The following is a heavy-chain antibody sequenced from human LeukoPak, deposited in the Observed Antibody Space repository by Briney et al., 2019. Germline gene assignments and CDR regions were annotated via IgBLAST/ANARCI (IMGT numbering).Heavy chain of an antibody. J-gene: IGHJ6*03. CDR1: GGSISSYY. CDR2: IYYSGST. CDR3: ARDSPYSAGYYYYMDV. V-gene: IGHV4-59*12. D-gene: IGHD6-13*01. Sequence: SETLSLTCTVSGGSISSYYWSWIRQPPGKGLEWIGYIYYSGSTNYNPSLKSRVTISVDTSKNQFSLKLSSVTAADTAVYYCARDSPYSAGYYYYMDVWGKGTTVTVSS.